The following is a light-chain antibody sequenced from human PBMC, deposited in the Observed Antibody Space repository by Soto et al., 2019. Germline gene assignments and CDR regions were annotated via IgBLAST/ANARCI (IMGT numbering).Light chain of an antibody. CDR1: QSISTL. V-gene: IGKV1-5*03. J-gene: IGKJ1*01. CDR3: QQYNTYPWT. Sequence: DIQMTQSPSSVSASVGDRVTITCRASQSISTLLAWYQQKPGKAPKLLIYKASSLESGVPSRFSGSGSGTEFTLTISSLQPDDFATYYCQQYNTYPWTFGQGTKVEIK. CDR2: KAS.